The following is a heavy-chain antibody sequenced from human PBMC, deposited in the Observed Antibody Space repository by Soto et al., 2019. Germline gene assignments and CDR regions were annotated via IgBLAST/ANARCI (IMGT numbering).Heavy chain of an antibody. CDR2: IYYSGST. D-gene: IGHD6-6*01. V-gene: IGHV4-31*03. J-gene: IGHJ6*02. Sequence: QVQLQESGPGLVKPSQTLSLTCTVSGGSISSGGYYWSWIRQHPGKGLEWIGYIYYSGSTYYNPSLRSRVTISVDTPKNQFSLRLSSVTAADTAVYYCARDRSDSSSYYYYYGMDVWGQGTTVTVSS. CDR1: GGSISSGGYY. CDR3: ARDRSDSSSYYYYYGMDV.